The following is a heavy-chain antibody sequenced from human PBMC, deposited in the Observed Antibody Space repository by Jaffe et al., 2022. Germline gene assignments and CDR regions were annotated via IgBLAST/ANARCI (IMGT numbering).Heavy chain of an antibody. Sequence: QVQLQESGPGLVKPSETLSLTCAVSGYSISSGYYWGWIRQPPGKGLEWIGSIYHSGSTYYNPSLKSRVTISVDTSKNQFSLKLSSVTAADTAVYYCARLHSPQLLSGYYYYMDVWGKGTTVTVSS. CDR2: IYHSGST. J-gene: IGHJ6*03. V-gene: IGHV4-38-2*01. CDR3: ARLHSPQLLSGYYYYMDV. D-gene: IGHD2-2*01. CDR1: GYSISSGYY.